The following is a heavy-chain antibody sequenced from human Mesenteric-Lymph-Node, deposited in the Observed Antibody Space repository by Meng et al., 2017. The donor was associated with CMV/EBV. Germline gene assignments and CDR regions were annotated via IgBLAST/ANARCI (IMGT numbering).Heavy chain of an antibody. CDR3: VRGKWFDP. Sequence: GESLKISCEASGFTFSIYDMNWVRQAPGKGLEWVSHISYSAYAIYYADSVRGRFTISRDNANNSLFLQMNSLRAEDTAVYYCVRGKWFDPWGQGTLVTVSS. V-gene: IGHV3-48*03. J-gene: IGHJ5*02. CDR2: ISYSAYAI. CDR1: GFTFSIYD.